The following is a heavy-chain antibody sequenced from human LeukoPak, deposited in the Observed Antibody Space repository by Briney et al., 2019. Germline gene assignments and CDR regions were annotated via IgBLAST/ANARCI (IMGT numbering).Heavy chain of an antibody. J-gene: IGHJ5*02. Sequence: PSETLSLTCTVSGGSISSYYWSWIRQPAGEGLEWIGRIYTSGSTNYNPSLKSRVTMSVDTSKNQFSLKLSSVTAADTAVYYCARSSYSSSSSRTYNWFDPWGQGTLVTVSS. V-gene: IGHV4-4*07. D-gene: IGHD6-6*01. CDR2: IYTSGST. CDR3: ARSSYSSSSSRTYNWFDP. CDR1: GGSISSYY.